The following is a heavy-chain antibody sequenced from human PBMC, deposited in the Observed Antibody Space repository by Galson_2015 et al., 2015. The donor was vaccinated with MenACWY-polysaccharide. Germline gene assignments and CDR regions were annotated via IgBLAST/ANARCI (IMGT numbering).Heavy chain of an antibody. CDR1: GLTFSSYG. V-gene: IGHV3-23*01. CDR2: LSPTTGNT. D-gene: IGHD3-10*01. CDR3: AKGAAHYGSGNYYDY. Sequence: SLRLSCAGSGLTFSSYGMGWVRQAPGEGLEWVSGLSPTTGNTYYADSVRGRFTISRDNSKNTLYLQMDSLRAEDTALYYCAKGAAHYGSGNYYDYWGQGTQVTVPS. J-gene: IGHJ4*02.